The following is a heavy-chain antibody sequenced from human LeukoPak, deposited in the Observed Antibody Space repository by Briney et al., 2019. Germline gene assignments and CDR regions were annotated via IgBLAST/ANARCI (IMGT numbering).Heavy chain of an antibody. CDR1: GFTFSDYV. J-gene: IGHJ4*02. Sequence: GGSLRLSCTASGFTFSDYVMSWFRQAPGKGLEWVGFIRNKAYGGTAEYAASVKGRFTISRDDSKTIAYLQMNSLKTEDTAVYYCTREKRYFDWFQADYWGQGTLVTVSS. D-gene: IGHD3-9*01. V-gene: IGHV3-49*03. CDR2: IRNKAYGGTA. CDR3: TREKRYFDWFQADY.